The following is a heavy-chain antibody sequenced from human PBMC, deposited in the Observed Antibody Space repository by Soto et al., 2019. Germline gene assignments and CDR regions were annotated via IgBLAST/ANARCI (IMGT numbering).Heavy chain of an antibody. CDR1: GYTFTSYA. CDR2: INAGNGNT. J-gene: IGHJ4*02. V-gene: IGHV1-3*05. CDR3: ARVSCWYCLDY. Sequence: QVQLVQSGAEEKKPGASVKVSCKASGYTFTSYAMHWVRQAPGQRLEWMGWINAGNGNTKYSQKFQGRVTITRDTSARTVYMELSSLRSEDTSVYYCARVSCWYCLDYWGQGTLVTVSS. D-gene: IGHD6-19*01.